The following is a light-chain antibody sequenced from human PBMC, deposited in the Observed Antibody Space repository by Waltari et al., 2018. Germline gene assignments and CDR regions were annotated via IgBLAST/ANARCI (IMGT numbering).Light chain of an antibody. CDR1: TSNTGAGHD. V-gene: IGLV1-40*01. CDR3: QSFDNMLSGGVV. CDR2: GNN. Sequence: QSVLTQPPSVSGTPGQRDTIPRSGSTSNTGAGHDVHWSQHLPGTAPKLPIYGNNNRPSGVPDRFSGSKSGTSASLAITGLQADDEADYFCQSFDNMLSGGVVFGGGTKLAVL. J-gene: IGLJ2*01.